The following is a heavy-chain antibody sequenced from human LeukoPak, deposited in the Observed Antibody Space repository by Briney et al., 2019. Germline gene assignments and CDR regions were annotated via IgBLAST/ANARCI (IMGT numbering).Heavy chain of an antibody. Sequence: SETLSLTCAVYGGPFSGYYWSWIRQPAGKGLEWIGRIYSSGNTNYSPSPKSRVTMSVDTSKNHFSLKLRSVTAADTAVYYCARQRVAIRGYYFDDWGQGTLVTVSS. CDR3: ARQRVAIRGYYFDD. CDR2: IYSSGNT. V-gene: IGHV4-59*10. D-gene: IGHD3-3*01. J-gene: IGHJ4*02. CDR1: GGPFSGYY.